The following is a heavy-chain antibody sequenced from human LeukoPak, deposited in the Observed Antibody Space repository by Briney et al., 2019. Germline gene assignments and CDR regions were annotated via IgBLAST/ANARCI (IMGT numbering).Heavy chain of an antibody. Sequence: ASVTVSCKASGGTFTNYAISWVRQAPGQGLEWMGIINPSTGTTTYAQKFQGRVTMTRDMSTTTIYMDLSSLRSEDRAVYYCARDSIVGGTNAFDMWGQGTMVTVSS. CDR1: GGTFTNYA. J-gene: IGHJ3*02. D-gene: IGHD1-26*01. CDR2: INPSTGTT. V-gene: IGHV1-46*01. CDR3: ARDSIVGGTNAFDM.